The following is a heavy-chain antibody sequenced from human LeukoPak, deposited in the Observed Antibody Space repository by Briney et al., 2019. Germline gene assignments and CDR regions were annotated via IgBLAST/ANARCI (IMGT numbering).Heavy chain of an antibody. CDR3: ARGGGGYVNWYFAL. V-gene: IGHV4-34*01. J-gene: IGHJ2*01. Sequence: GSLRLSCAASGFTFSSYSMNWVRQSPGKGLEWIGEINHSGCTNYNPSLKSRVSISVDTSKNQFSLKLSSVTAADTAVYYCARGGGGYVNWYFALWGRGTPVTVSS. CDR2: INHSGCT. CDR1: GFTFSSYS. D-gene: IGHD5-12*01.